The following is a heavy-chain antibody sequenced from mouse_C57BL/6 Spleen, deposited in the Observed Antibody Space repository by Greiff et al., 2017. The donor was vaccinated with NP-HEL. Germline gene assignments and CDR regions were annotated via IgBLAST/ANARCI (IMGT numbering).Heavy chain of an antibody. J-gene: IGHJ2*01. Sequence: QVQLQQPGAELVKPGASVKMSCKASGYTFTSYWITWVKQRPGQGLEWIGDIYPGSGSTNYNEKFKSKATLTVDTSSSTAYMQLSSLTSEDSAVYYCARQDYPLQYFDYWGQGTTLTVSS. CDR3: ARQDYPLQYFDY. CDR2: IYPGSGST. V-gene: IGHV1-55*01. D-gene: IGHD1-1*01. CDR1: GYTFTSYW.